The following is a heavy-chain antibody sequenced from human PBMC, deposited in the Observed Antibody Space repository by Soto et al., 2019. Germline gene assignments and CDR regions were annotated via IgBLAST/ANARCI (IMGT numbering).Heavy chain of an antibody. Sequence: GGSLRLSCAASGFTLSNAWVSWVRRAPGKGLEWVGRIKNKMEGGTTDYAAPVKGRFTISRDDSKNMLYLQMNSLITDETAVYYRPPTWTIDYCGPGTLVTLS. CDR1: GFTLSNAW. D-gene: IGHD1-26*01. J-gene: IGHJ4*02. V-gene: IGHV3-15*01. CDR3: PPTWTIDY. CDR2: IKNKMEGGTT.